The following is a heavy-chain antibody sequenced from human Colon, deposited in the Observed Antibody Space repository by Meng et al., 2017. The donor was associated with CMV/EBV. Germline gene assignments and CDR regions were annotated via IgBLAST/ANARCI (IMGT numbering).Heavy chain of an antibody. V-gene: IGHV3-20*04. CDR3: ARPPYCSSTSCAGGYFDY. CDR2: INWNGGST. J-gene: IGHJ4*02. CDR1: GFTFDDYG. Sequence: GGSLRLSCAASGFTFDDYGMSWVRQAPGKGLEWVSGINWNGGSTGYADSVKGRFTISRDNAKNSLYLQMNSLRAEDTALYYCARPPYCSSTSCAGGYFDYWGQGTLVTVSS. D-gene: IGHD2-2*01.